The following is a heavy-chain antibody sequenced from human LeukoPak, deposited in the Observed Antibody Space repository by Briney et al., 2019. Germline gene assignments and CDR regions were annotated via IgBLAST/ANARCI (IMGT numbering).Heavy chain of an antibody. CDR3: ARHLSQGDGTKRGFYY. J-gene: IGHJ4*02. CDR1: GGSISSRPYA. CDR2: ISYSGST. D-gene: IGHD5-24*01. Sequence: DPSETLSLTCTVSGGSISSRPYAWGWIRQPPGKGLEYIGSISYSGSTYYNPSLRSRVTISVDTSSNQFSLKLSSVTAADTAVYYCARHLSQGDGTKRGFYYWGQGTLVTVSS. V-gene: IGHV4-39*01.